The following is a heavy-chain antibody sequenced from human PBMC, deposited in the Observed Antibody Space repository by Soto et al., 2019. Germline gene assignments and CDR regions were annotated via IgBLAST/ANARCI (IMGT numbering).Heavy chain of an antibody. CDR1: EFTFSNYA. D-gene: IGHD3-10*01. Sequence: TGGSLRLSCAASEFTFSNYAMSWVRQAPGKGLEWVSAISYGGGTTYYADSVKGRFTISRDNSKNTLYLQMNSLRAEDTAMYYCARRQYYGSGSYYTHFDYWGQGTQVTVSS. CDR2: ISYGGGTT. V-gene: IGHV3-23*01. J-gene: IGHJ4*02. CDR3: ARRQYYGSGSYYTHFDY.